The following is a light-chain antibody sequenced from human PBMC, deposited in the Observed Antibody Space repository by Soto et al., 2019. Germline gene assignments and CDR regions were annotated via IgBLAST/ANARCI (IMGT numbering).Light chain of an antibody. CDR1: SSDVGSYNL. J-gene: IGLJ1*01. Sequence: QSALTQPASVSGSPGQSITISCTGTSSDVGSYNLVSWYQQHPGKAPKLMIYEVSKRPSGVSNRFSGSKSGNTASLTISGVEAGDEADYYCHSYAGSSTPYVFGAGTKLTVL. V-gene: IGLV2-23*02. CDR3: HSYAGSSTPYV. CDR2: EVS.